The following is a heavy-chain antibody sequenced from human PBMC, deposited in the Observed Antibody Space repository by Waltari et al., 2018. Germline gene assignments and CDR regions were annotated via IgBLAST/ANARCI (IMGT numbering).Heavy chain of an antibody. V-gene: IGHV1-69*12. CDR3: ARLAGSSWFDP. Sequence: QVQLVQSGAEMKKPGSSVKVSCKASGGTFTSSVLIWVRQAPGEGLYWMGGIPPVVGVPNYAQNLQGRVTITADESTRTAYMELRNLRYEDTAVYYCARLAGSSWFDPWGQGTLVTVSS. CDR2: IPPVVGVP. CDR1: GGTFTSSV. J-gene: IGHJ5*02.